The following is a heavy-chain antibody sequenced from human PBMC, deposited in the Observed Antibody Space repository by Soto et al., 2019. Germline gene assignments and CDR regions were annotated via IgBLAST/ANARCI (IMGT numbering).Heavy chain of an antibody. CDR1: GFTFSSYA. Sequence: PGGSLRLSCAASGFTFSSYAMSWVRQAPGKGLEWVSAISGSGGSTYYADSVKGRFTISRDNSKNTLYLQMNSLRAEDTAVYYCATKNSSGWIYYYGMDVWGQGTTVTVSS. CDR3: ATKNSSGWIYYYGMDV. V-gene: IGHV3-23*01. CDR2: ISGSGGST. J-gene: IGHJ6*02. D-gene: IGHD6-19*01.